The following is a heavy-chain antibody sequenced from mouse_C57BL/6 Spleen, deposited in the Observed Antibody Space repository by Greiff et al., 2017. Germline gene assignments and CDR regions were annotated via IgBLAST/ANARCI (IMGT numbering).Heavy chain of an antibody. V-gene: IGHV1-4*01. J-gene: IGHJ1*03. D-gene: IGHD1-1*01. CDR2: INPSSGYT. Sequence: VQLQQSGAELARPGASVKMSCKASGYTFTSYTMHWVKQRPGQGLEWIGYINPSSGYTKYNQKFKDKATLTADKSSSTAYMQLSSLTSEDSAVYYCARGTYYGSSYANFEVWGTGTTVTVSS. CDR1: GYTFTSYT. CDR3: ARGTYYGSSYANFEV.